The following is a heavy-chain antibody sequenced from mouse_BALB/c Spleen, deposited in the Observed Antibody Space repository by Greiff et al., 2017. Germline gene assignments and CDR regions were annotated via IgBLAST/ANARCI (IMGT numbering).Heavy chain of an antibody. J-gene: IGHJ3*01. CDR2: INPSNGRT. V-gene: IGHV1S81*02. CDR1: GYTFTSYW. D-gene: IGHD1-1*01. CDR3: ARRYYYGSSFAY. Sequence: VKLQQPGAELVKPGASVKLSCKASGYTFTSYWMHWVKQRPGQGLEWIGEINPSNGRTNYNEKFKSKATLTVDKSSSTAYMQLSSLTSEDSAVYYCARRYYYGSSFAYWGQGTLVTVSA.